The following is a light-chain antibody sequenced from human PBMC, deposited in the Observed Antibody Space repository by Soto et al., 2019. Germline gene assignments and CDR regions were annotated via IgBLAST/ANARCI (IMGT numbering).Light chain of an antibody. CDR2: DVG. CDR3: NSYRTVSTYV. V-gene: IGLV2-14*01. J-gene: IGLJ1*01. CDR1: SSDIGRYNF. Sequence: QSALTQHASVSGSPGQSITIACTGTSSDIGRYNFVSWYQQHPGKAPKLLIYDVGNRPSGVSNRFSGSKSGNTASLTISGLQAEDEAHYYCNSYRTVSTYVFGTGTKLTVL.